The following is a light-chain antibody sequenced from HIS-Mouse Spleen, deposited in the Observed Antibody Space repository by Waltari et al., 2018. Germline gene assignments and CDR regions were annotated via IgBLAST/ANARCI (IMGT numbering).Light chain of an antibody. J-gene: IGLJ2*01. CDR1: ALQKQY. CDR3: QSADSSGTYVV. CDR2: KDS. Sequence: SYELTQPPSVSVSPGQTARITCSGDALQKQYAYWYQQKPDQAPVLVIYKDSERPSGIPERFSGSSSGTTVTLTISGVQAEDEADYYCQSADSSGTYVVFGGGTKLTVL. V-gene: IGLV3-25*03.